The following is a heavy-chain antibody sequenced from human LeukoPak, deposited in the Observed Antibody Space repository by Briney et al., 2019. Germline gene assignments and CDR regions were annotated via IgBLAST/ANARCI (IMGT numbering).Heavy chain of an antibody. J-gene: IGHJ3*02. CDR1: GFTFSSYW. Sequence: GGSLRLSCAASGFTFSSYWMHWVRQAPGKGLVWVSRINSDGSSTSYADSVKGRFTISRDNAKNTLYLQMNSLRAEDTAVYYCARRDYYGSGSYAFDIWGQGTMVTVSS. D-gene: IGHD3-10*01. V-gene: IGHV3-74*01. CDR3: ARRDYYGSGSYAFDI. CDR2: INSDGSST.